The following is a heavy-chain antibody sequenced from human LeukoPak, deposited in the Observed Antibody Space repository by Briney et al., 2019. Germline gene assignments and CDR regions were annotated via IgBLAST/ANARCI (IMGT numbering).Heavy chain of an antibody. D-gene: IGHD4-17*01. CDR1: GFTFSSYA. CDR2: ISYDGSNK. Sequence: GRSLRLSCAASGFTFSSYAMHWVRQAPGKGLEWVAVISYDGSNKYYADSVKGRFTIPRDNPKNTLYLQMNSLRAEDTAVYYCARGPDYGDYVYWGQGTLVTVSS. V-gene: IGHV3-30*04. J-gene: IGHJ4*02. CDR3: ARGPDYGDYVY.